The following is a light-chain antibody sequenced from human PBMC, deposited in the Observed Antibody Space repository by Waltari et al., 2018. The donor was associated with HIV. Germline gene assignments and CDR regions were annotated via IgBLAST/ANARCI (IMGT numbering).Light chain of an antibody. Sequence: DIQLTQSPSTLSVSVGDRVTITCRASESISTFLVWYQQNHAKAPRLLIFGASRLQTGVPSRFIGGGSCTDFTLTISRLQPDDFETYYCQHYKSSFRTFGQGTRVEMK. J-gene: IGKJ1*01. CDR1: ESISTF. CDR3: QHYKSSFRT. CDR2: GAS. V-gene: IGKV1-5*03.